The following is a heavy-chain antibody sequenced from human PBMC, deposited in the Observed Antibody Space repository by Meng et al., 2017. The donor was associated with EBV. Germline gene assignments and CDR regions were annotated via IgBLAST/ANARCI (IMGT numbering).Heavy chain of an antibody. D-gene: IGHD5-24*01. CDR3: ARGRWLQPGSYFDY. V-gene: IGHV4-34*01. CDR2: INHSGSN. J-gene: IGHJ4*02. CDR1: GCTFSSYY. Sequence: QVQLQLCGAGLLKPSETLYLPCAGYGCTFSSYYWSWIRQPPGKGLEWIGEINHSGSNNYNPSLKSRVTISVDTSKNQFSQKLSSVTAADTAVYYCARGRWLQPGSYFDYWGQGTLVTVSS.